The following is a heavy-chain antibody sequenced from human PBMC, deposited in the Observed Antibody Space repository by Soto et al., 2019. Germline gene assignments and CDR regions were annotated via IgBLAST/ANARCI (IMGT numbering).Heavy chain of an antibody. J-gene: IGHJ4*02. V-gene: IGHV4-34*01. CDR2: INHSGST. CDR3: ERTSRFDC. CDR1: CGSFSSYY. Sequence: QVQLQQWGAGLLKPSETLSLTCAVYCGSFSSYYWSWIRQPPGKGLEWIGEINHSGSTTYNPSLKSRVTSSGDQAKNPFSLKLSSVTAADTAVYYWERTSRFDCWGQGTLVTVSS. D-gene: IGHD6-6*01.